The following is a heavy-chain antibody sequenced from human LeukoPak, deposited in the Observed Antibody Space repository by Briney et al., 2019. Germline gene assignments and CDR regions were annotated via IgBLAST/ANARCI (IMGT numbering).Heavy chain of an antibody. V-gene: IGHV3-30*02. CDR3: AKDFVRAVAGLAPFDY. J-gene: IGHJ4*02. Sequence: GGSLRLSCAASGFTFSSYGMHWVRQAPGKWLEWVAFIRYDGSNKYYADSVKGRFTISRGNSKNTLYLQMNSLRAEDTAVYYCAKDFVRAVAGLAPFDYWGQGTLVSVSS. CDR1: GFTFSSYG. D-gene: IGHD6-19*01. CDR2: IRYDGSNK.